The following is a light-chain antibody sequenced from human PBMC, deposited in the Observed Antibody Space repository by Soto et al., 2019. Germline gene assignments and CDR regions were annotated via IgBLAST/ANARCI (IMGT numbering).Light chain of an antibody. CDR2: DAS. CDR1: QSVSISY. Sequence: EIVLTQSQGTLSLSPGERATLSLRARQSVSISYLAWYQLKPGQANRLLIYDASSRATCISDRFSGSESETHVTRTISRLEPEDFAVYHCQQYGSSSWTFVQGTKVEIK. V-gene: IGKV3-20*01. J-gene: IGKJ1*01. CDR3: QQYGSSSWT.